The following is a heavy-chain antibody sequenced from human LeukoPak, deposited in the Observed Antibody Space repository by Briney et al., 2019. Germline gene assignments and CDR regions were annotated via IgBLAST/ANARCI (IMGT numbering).Heavy chain of an antibody. CDR3: ARALVAGNGGGFDS. CDR2: INSGSSYI. Sequence: PSETLSLTCTVSGGSISSYYWSWIRQPPGKGLEWVSSINSGSSYIYYADSVKGRFTISRDNAKNSLYLQMNSLRAEDTAVYYCARALVAGNGGGFDSWGQGTLVTVSS. J-gene: IGHJ4*02. V-gene: IGHV3-21*01. CDR1: GGSISSYY. D-gene: IGHD6-19*01.